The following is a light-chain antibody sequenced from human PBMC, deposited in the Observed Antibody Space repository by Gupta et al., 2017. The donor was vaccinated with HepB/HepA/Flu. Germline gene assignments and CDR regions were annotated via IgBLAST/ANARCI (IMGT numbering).Light chain of an antibody. CDR2: AAS. V-gene: IGKV1-39*01. CDR1: QNINNY. CDR3: QQSYNVPLT. J-gene: IGKJ2*01. Sequence: IQMTQSPSSLSASVGDRVTITCRTSQNINNYLSWYQSKPGKAPKLLIYAASSFQSGVPSRFSGSGFGTDFTLTINNVQPEDFATDYCQQSYNVPLTFGQGTKLEIK.